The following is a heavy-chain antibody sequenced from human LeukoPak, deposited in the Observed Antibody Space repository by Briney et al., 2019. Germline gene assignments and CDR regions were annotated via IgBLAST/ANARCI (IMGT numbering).Heavy chain of an antibody. CDR3: AREAPKYSSSWSFFDY. CDR1: GGSISSYY. J-gene: IGHJ4*02. V-gene: IGHV4-4*07. D-gene: IGHD6-13*01. CDR2: IYTSGST. Sequence: SETLSLTCTVSGGSISSYYWSWIRQPAGKGLEWIGRIYTSGSTNYNPSLKSRVTMSVDTSKNQFTLKLSSVTAADTAVYYCAREAPKYSSSWSFFDYWGQGTLVTVSS.